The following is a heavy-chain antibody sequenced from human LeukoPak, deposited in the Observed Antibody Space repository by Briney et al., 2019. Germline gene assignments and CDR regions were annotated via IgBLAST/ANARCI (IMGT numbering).Heavy chain of an antibody. CDR1: GGSISSYY. D-gene: IGHD5-24*01. CDR3: ARVVWLQLHFYFDY. V-gene: IGHV4-59*01. Sequence: SETLSLTCTVSGGSISSYYWSWIRQPPGKGLEWIGYIYYSGSTNYNPSLKSRVTISVDTSKNQFSLKLSSATAADTAVYYCARVVWLQLHFYFDYWGQGTLVTVSS. J-gene: IGHJ4*02. CDR2: IYYSGST.